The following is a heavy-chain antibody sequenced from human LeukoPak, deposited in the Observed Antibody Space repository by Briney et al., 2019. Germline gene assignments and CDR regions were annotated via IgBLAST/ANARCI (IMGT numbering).Heavy chain of an antibody. CDR1: GFTFRDYY. J-gene: IGHJ4*02. V-gene: IGHV3-11*04. CDR2: ISSSSGSI. Sequence: PGGSLRLSCAASGFTFRDYYMSWIRQAPGKGPEWVSYISSSSGSIHYADSVRGRFAISRDNAKNSLYLQMNSLRAEDTAVYYCARVWQDYSNADYWGQGTLVTVSS. D-gene: IGHD4-11*01. CDR3: ARVWQDYSNADY.